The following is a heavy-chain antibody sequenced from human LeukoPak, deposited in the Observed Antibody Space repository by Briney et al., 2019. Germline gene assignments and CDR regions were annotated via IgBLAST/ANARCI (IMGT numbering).Heavy chain of an antibody. CDR2: INPKSGGI. Sequence: GASVKVSCKASGYTFTDYYLHWVRQAPGQGLEWMGWINPKSGGINYAQTFQGRVTMTRDTSISTAYLDLNGLRSDDTAVYYCVRDRAPLTYGDYDYWGQGTLVTVSS. D-gene: IGHD4-17*01. J-gene: IGHJ4*02. CDR3: VRDRAPLTYGDYDY. V-gene: IGHV1-2*02. CDR1: GYTFTDYY.